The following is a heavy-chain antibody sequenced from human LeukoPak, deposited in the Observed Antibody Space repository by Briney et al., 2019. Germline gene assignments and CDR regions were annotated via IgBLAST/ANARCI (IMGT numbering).Heavy chain of an antibody. CDR2: IGVGTST. V-gene: IGHV3-23*01. J-gene: IGHJ4*02. CDR3: ARITRLLDY. CDR1: GFTFSSYG. D-gene: IGHD3-10*01. Sequence: GGSLRLSCAASGFTFSSYGMHWVRQAPGKGLEWVAGIGVGTSTYYPESVKGRFTISRDNSKNTVFLQMDSLRAEDTAVYYCARITRLLDYWGQGTLVTVSS.